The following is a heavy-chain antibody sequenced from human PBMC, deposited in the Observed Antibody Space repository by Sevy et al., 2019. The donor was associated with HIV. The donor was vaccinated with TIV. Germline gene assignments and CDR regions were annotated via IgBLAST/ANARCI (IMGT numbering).Heavy chain of an antibody. V-gene: IGHV4-61*02. Sequence: SETLSLTCTVSDDSIRTSNFFWTWIRQPAGKGLESIGRIYSSGTTNYNSSLKSRLTMSIDTSTRQFSVRLSSVTAADTAVYYCARVSIYTLIVGWGQGTLVTVSS. J-gene: IGHJ4*02. CDR1: DDSIRTSNFF. CDR2: IYSSGTT. D-gene: IGHD3-22*01. CDR3: ARVSIYTLIVG.